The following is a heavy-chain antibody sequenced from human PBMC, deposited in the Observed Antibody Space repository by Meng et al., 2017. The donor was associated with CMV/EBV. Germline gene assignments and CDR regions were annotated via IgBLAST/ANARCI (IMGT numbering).Heavy chain of an antibody. J-gene: IGHJ5*02. D-gene: IGHD5-12*01. CDR1: GYTFTGYY. CDR2: INPNSGGT. Sequence: ASVKVSCKASGYTFTGYYMHWVRQAPGQGLEWMGWINPNSGGTNYAQKFQGRVTMTRDTSISTAYTELSRLRSDDTAVYYCARSYSGYDYWFDPWGQGTLVTVSS. CDR3: ARSYSGYDYWFDP. V-gene: IGHV1-2*02.